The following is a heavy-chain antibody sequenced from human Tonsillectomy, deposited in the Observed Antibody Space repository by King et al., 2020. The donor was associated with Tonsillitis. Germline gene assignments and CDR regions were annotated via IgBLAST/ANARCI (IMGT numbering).Heavy chain of an antibody. D-gene: IGHD2-2*01. CDR3: ARAEKDQLLPNYYYYYYMDV. Sequence: QLQESGPGLVKPPDTLSLTCAVSGYSISTSHWWGWIRQPPGKGLEWIGYIYYSGNTYYNPSLKSRVTMSVDTSKNQFSLKLSSVTAVDTAVYYCARAEKDQLLPNYYYYYYMDVWGKGTTVTVSS. V-gene: IGHV4-28*03. CDR2: IYYSGNT. CDR1: GYSISTSHW. J-gene: IGHJ6*03.